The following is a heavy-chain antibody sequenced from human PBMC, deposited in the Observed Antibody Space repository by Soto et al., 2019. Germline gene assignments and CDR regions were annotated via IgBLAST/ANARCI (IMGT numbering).Heavy chain of an antibody. CDR1: GFTFSTYW. Sequence: VGSLRLSCAVSGFTFSTYWMSWVRQAPGKGLEWVANINRDGSEKHYVDSVKGRFTISRDNAKNSLYLQMNSLGAEDAAVYYCARSRGLDYCGQGTLVTVSS. CDR3: ARSRGLDY. D-gene: IGHD6-19*01. V-gene: IGHV3-7*01. J-gene: IGHJ4*02. CDR2: INRDGSEK.